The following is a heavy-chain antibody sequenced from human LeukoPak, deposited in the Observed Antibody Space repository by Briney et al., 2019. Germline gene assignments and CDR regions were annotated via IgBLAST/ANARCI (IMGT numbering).Heavy chain of an antibody. V-gene: IGHV4-4*02. CDR2: IYHSGST. CDR1: GGSISSSNW. J-gene: IGHJ4*02. CDR3: ARVGYGDFPSLFDY. D-gene: IGHD4-17*01. Sequence: PSGTLSLTCAVSGGSISSSNWWSWVRQPPGKGLEWIGEIYHSGSTNYNPSLKSRVTISVDKSKNQFSLKLSSVTAADTAVYYCARVGYGDFPSLFDYWGQGTLVTVSS.